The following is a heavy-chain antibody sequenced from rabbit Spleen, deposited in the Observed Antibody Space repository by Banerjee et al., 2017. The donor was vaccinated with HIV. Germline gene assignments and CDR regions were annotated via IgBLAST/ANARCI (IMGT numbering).Heavy chain of an antibody. D-gene: IGHD4-1*01. J-gene: IGHJ4*01. Sequence: QSLEESGGALVKPGASLTLTCTASGFSFSSSYWMCWVRQAPGKGLEWIACIDSGSSGSTYYASWAKGRFTISKTSSTTVTLQMTSLTAADTAAYFCARDGYSRGWGIILYYFNLWGQGTLVTVS. V-gene: IGHV1S40*01. CDR2: IDSGSSGST. CDR3: ARDGYSRGWGIILYYFNL. CDR1: GFSFSSSYW.